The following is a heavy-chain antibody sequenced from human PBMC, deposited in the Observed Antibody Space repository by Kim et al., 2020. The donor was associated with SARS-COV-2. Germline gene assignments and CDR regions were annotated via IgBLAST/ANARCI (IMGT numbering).Heavy chain of an antibody. CDR2: TSPTSTFV. D-gene: IGHD2-15*01. Sequence: GGSLRLSCAASGFNFSAYTMNWVRRAPGKGLEWVSSTSPTSTFVYYADSVKGRFTISRDNAKNSLYLQMNSLRAEDTALYYCAREYCIGGTCYSGILDSWGQGTLVTVSS. CDR1: GFNFSAYT. CDR3: AREYCIGGTCYSGILDS. V-gene: IGHV3-21*01. J-gene: IGHJ5*01.